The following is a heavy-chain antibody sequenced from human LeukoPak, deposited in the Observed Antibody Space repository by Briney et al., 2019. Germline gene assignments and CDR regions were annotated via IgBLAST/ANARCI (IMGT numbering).Heavy chain of an antibody. CDR1: GFTFSTYA. CDR3: AKALYGGHDY. Sequence: PGGSLRLSCAASGFTFSTYAMSWVRQAPGKGLECVSALSGNGNTIYYADSVKGRFTISRDNSKNTLSLQMNSPRAEDTAVYYCAKALYGGHDYWGQGTLVTVSS. V-gene: IGHV3-23*01. J-gene: IGHJ4*02. CDR2: LSGNGNTI. D-gene: IGHD4-23*01.